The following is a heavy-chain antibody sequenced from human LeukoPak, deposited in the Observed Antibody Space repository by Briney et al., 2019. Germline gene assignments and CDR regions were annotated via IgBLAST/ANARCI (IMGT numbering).Heavy chain of an antibody. D-gene: IGHD2-2*01. Sequence: GGSLRLSCAASGFTFSDYYMSWIRQAPGKGLEWVSSISTTSSYIYYADSMKGRFTISRGNAKNSLYLQMSSLRAEDTAVYYCARGPFTSISKYFDYWGQGTLVTVSS. J-gene: IGHJ4*02. CDR1: GFTFSDYY. CDR2: ISTTSSYI. V-gene: IGHV3-11*06. CDR3: ARGPFTSISKYFDY.